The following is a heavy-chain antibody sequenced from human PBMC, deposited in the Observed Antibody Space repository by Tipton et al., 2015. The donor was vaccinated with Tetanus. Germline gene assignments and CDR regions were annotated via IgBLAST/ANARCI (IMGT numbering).Heavy chain of an antibody. CDR3: ARERGNRGNAFDT. V-gene: IGHV1-46*01. CDR2: INPSGGLT. J-gene: IGHJ3*02. CDR1: GYTFTSYH. Sequence: QSGPEVEKPGASVKVSCKASGYTFTSYHMHWVRQAPGQGLDWMGTINPSGGLTGYAQKFKGRVIMTRDTSTTTVYLELDSLTSDDTAVYYCARERGNRGNAFDTWGQGTMVTVSS. D-gene: IGHD3-16*01.